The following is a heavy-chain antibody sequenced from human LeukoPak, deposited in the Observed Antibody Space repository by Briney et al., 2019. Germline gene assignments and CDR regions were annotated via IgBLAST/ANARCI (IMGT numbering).Heavy chain of an antibody. D-gene: IGHD1-26*01. V-gene: IGHV3-7*03. CDR3: ARDKRADEGSKFDY. CDR1: GFTFSSYA. Sequence: GGSLRLPCAASGFTFSSYAMSWFRQAPGKGREGVATIRQDGSEKYSVDSVKGRFTISRDNAKNSLYLQMSSLRAEDTAVYYCARDKRADEGSKFDYWGQGTLVTVSS. CDR2: IRQDGSEK. J-gene: IGHJ4*02.